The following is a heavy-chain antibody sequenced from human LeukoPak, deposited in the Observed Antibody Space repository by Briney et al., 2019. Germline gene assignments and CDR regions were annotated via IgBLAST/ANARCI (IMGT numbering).Heavy chain of an antibody. CDR2: IKQDGSEK. CDR1: GFTFSSYW. V-gene: IGHV3-7*01. D-gene: IGHD3-22*01. Sequence: GGSLRLSCAASGFTFSSYWMSWVRQAPGKGLEWVANIKQDGSEKYYVDSVKGRFTISRDNAKNSLYLQMNSLRAEDTAVYYCARDSIPDYYDSSGYLFPQYYYYGMDVWGQGTTVTVSS. J-gene: IGHJ6*02. CDR3: ARDSIPDYYDSSGYLFPQYYYYGMDV.